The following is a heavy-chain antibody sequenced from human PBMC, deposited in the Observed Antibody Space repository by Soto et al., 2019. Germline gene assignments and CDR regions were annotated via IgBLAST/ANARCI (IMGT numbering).Heavy chain of an antibody. J-gene: IGHJ6*02. Sequence: LRLSCAASGFTFSTIAMAWVRQAPGKGLEWVSSISPSGDYAYFADSVKGRFTMSRDNSKNTVYLQLDSLRVEDTATYYCVKATSGGLLYYGMEVWGQGTTVTVSS. V-gene: IGHV3-23*01. CDR2: ISPSGDYA. CDR1: GFTFSTIA. CDR3: VKATSGGLLYYGMEV. D-gene: IGHD1-26*01.